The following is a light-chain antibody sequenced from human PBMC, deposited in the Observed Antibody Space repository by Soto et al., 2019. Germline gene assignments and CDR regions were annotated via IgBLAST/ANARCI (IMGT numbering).Light chain of an antibody. CDR3: QQYDNSPLT. J-gene: IGKJ4*01. V-gene: IGKV3-20*01. CDR1: QSVSSH. CDR2: VTT. Sequence: EIVMTQSSATLSVSPGEISTLSFRSSQSVSSHSAWYQQKPGQPPSLLIYVTTSRATGIPDRFSGSGSATDFTLIISRLEPEDFAVYYCQQYDNSPLTFGGGTKVDIK.